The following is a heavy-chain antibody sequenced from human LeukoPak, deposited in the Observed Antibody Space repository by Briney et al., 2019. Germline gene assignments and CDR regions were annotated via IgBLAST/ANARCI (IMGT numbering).Heavy chain of an antibody. D-gene: IGHD3-3*01. CDR3: ARIVLRFLEWLPPYYYYYYMDV. CDR2: INHSGST. Sequence: SETLSLTCAVYGGSFSGYYWSWIRQPPGKGLEWIGEINHSGSTNYNPSLKSRVTISVDTSKNQFSLKLSSVTAADMAVYYCARIVLRFLEWLPPYYYYYYMDVWGKGTTVTVSS. V-gene: IGHV4-34*01. CDR1: GGSFSGYY. J-gene: IGHJ6*03.